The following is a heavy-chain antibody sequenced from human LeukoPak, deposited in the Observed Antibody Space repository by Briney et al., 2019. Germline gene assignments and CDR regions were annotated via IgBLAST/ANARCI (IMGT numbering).Heavy chain of an antibody. D-gene: IGHD3-22*01. V-gene: IGHV1-2*06. J-gene: IGHJ4*02. Sequence: ASVTVSCKASGYTFTGYYMHWVRQAPGQGLEWMGRINPNSGGTNYAQKFQGRVTMTRDTSTSTAYMELSRLRSDDTAVYYCASGYYSDGSGYSPADYWGQGTRVTVSS. CDR2: INPNSGGT. CDR3: ASGYYSDGSGYSPADY. CDR1: GYTFTGYY.